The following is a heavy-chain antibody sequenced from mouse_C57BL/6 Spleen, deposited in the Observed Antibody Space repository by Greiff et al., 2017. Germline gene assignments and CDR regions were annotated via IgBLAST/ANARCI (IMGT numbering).Heavy chain of an antibody. V-gene: IGHV3-6*01. J-gene: IGHJ1*03. CDR2: ISYDGSN. Sequence: ESGPGLVKPSQSLSLTCSVTGYSITSGYYWNWIRQFPGNKLEWMGYISYDGSNNYNPSLKNRISITRDTSKNQFFLKLNSVTTEDTATYYCAIPPYGNYGYFDVWGTGTTVTVSS. CDR1: GYSITSGYY. CDR3: AIPPYGNYGYFDV. D-gene: IGHD2-1*01.